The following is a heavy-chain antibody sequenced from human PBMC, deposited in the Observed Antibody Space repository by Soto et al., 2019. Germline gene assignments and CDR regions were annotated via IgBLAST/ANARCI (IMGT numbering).Heavy chain of an antibody. D-gene: IGHD4-4*01. J-gene: IGHJ4*02. CDR1: GFSLSTSGVG. V-gene: IGHV2-5*02. CDR3: AHRHRSTVTIEY. Sequence: QITLKESGPTLVKPTQTLTLTCTFSGFSLSTSGVGVGWIRQPPGKALEWLALIYWDDDKRYSPSLKSRLTTXQXXSKNPADLTMTHMDPVDTATYYCAHRHRSTVTIEYWGQGTLVTVSS. CDR2: IYWDDDK.